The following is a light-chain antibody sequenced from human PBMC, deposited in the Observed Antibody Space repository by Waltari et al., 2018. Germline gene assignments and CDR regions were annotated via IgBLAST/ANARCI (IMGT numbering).Light chain of an antibody. CDR3: MQALQTPWT. V-gene: IGKV2-28*01. CDR1: QSLLHSLGNTY. Sequence: DIVMTQSPLSLSVTPGEPASISCRSTQSLLHSLGNTYLDWYLQRPGQSPQLLIYLGSSRASGVPDRFSGSGSGTDFTLQISSVEAEDVGIYYCMQALQTPWTFGQGTRVEI. CDR2: LGS. J-gene: IGKJ1*01.